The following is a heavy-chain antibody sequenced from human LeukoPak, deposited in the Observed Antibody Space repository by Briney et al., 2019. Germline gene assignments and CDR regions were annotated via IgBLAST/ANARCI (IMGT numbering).Heavy chain of an antibody. D-gene: IGHD3-10*01. CDR1: GYTFTGYY. CDR3: ATGLQYGLWGVPYFYYMHA. J-gene: IGHJ6*03. Sequence: ASVKVSCKASGYTFTGYYVHWVRQAPGHGFEWMGWVNPRNGGTHYAQNFQGRVTITGDTSITTAYMELGSLTSDGTAMYYCATGLQYGLWGVPYFYYMHAWGKGTTVTVSS. CDR2: VNPRNGGT. V-gene: IGHV1-2*02.